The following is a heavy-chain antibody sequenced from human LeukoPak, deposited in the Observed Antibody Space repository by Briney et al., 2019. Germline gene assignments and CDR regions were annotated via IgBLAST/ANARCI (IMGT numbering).Heavy chain of an antibody. CDR3: ARVPTIFGVVMTFDY. J-gene: IGHJ4*02. Sequence: ASVKVSCKASGGTFSSYAISWVRQAPGQGLEWMGGIIPIFGTANYAQKFQGRVTITADESTSTAYMELSSLRSEDTAVYYCARVPTIFGVVMTFDYWGQGTLVTVSS. CDR1: GGTFSSYA. CDR2: IIPIFGTA. D-gene: IGHD3-3*01. V-gene: IGHV1-69*13.